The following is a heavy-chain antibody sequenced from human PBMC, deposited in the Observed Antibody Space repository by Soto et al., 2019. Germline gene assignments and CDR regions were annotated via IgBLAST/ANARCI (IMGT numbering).Heavy chain of an antibody. CDR3: AGVYHPTELGYYYYGMDV. Sequence: ASVKVSCKASGGTFSSYAISWVRQAPGQGLEWMGGIIPIFGTANYAQKFQGRVTITADKSTSTAYMELSSLRSEDTAVYYCAGVYHPTELGYYYYGMDVWGQGTTVTVSS. V-gene: IGHV1-69*06. CDR1: GGTFSSYA. D-gene: IGHD1-26*01. CDR2: IIPIFGTA. J-gene: IGHJ6*02.